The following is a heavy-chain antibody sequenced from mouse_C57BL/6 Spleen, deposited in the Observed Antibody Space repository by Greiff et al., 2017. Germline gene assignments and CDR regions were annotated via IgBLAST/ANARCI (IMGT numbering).Heavy chain of an antibody. CDR2: ISSGGDYI. J-gene: IGHJ2*01. D-gene: IGHD2-1*01. Sequence: EVQGVESGEGLVKPGGSLKLSCAASGFTFSSYAMSWVRQTPEKRLEWVAYISSGGDYIYYADTVKGRFTISRDNARNTLYLQMSSLKSEDTAMYYCTNPLLSPHYFDYWRKGTTLTVSS. V-gene: IGHV5-9-1*02. CDR3: TNPLLSPHYFDY. CDR1: GFTFSSYA.